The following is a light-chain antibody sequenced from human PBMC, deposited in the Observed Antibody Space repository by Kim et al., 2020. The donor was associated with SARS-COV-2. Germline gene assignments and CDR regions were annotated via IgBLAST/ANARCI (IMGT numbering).Light chain of an antibody. CDR3: LLYSSGARV. CDR2: DTS. J-gene: IGLJ3*02. V-gene: IGLV7-46*01. CDR1: TGGVTSGHY. Sequence: QAVVTQEPSLTMSPGGTVTLTCDSSTGGVTSGHYPYWFQQKPGQAPRTLIYDTSNKHSWTPARFSGSLLGGKAALTLSGAQPEDEADYYCLLYSSGARVFGGGTQLTVL.